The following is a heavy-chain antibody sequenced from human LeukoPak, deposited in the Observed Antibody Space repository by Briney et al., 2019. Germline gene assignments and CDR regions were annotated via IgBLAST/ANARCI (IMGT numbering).Heavy chain of an antibody. CDR2: INPSGGSI. Sequence: ASVKVSCKASGYTFTSYYIHWVRQAPGQGLEWMGIINPSGGSISYAQKFQGRVTMTRDTSTSTVYMEVSSLRSEDTAVYYCARDWNPVRSNDAFDIWGQGTMVTVSS. J-gene: IGHJ3*02. D-gene: IGHD1-1*01. V-gene: IGHV1-46*01. CDR1: GYTFTSYY. CDR3: ARDWNPVRSNDAFDI.